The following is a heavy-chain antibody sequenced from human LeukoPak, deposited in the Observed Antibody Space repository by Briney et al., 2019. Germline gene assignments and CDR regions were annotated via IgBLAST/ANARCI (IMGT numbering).Heavy chain of an antibody. Sequence: GGSLRLSCAASGFTFSSYAMSWVRQAPGKGLEWVSAISGSGGSTYYADSVKGRFTISRDNSKNTLYLQMNSLRAEDTAVYYCAKVYSDYYDSSGYPLYYFDYWGQGTLVTVSS. D-gene: IGHD3-22*01. V-gene: IGHV3-23*01. CDR1: GFTFSSYA. CDR2: ISGSGGST. CDR3: AKVYSDYYDSSGYPLYYFDY. J-gene: IGHJ4*02.